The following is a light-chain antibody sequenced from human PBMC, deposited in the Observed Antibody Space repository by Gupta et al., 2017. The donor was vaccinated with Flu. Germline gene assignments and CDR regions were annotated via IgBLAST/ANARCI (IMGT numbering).Light chain of an antibody. CDR1: RSGRSN. Sequence: TSLAAPGGGAVPSSRRGRSGRSNLAGLQQQPGQAPRLLIYDASTRATGIVARFSGSGSATAFTTTISSMQSEDGVVYYCHQYHNCYPLTFGAGTKVEIK. CDR3: HQYHNCYPLT. J-gene: IGKJ4*01. V-gene: IGKV3D-15*01. CDR2: DAS.